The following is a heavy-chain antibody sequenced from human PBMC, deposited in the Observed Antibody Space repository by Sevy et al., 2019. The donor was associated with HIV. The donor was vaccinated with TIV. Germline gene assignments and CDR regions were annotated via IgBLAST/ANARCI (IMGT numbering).Heavy chain of an antibody. D-gene: IGHD3-9*01. V-gene: IGHV4-39*01. Sequence: SETLSLTCTVSGGSISSSSYYWGWIRQPPGKGLEWIGSIYYSGSTYYNPSLKSRVTISVDTSKNQFSLKLSSVTAADTAAYYCASINRGLTGYQRIPAYWGQGTLVTVSS. CDR1: GGSISSSSYY. CDR2: IYYSGST. J-gene: IGHJ4*02. CDR3: ASINRGLTGYQRIPAY.